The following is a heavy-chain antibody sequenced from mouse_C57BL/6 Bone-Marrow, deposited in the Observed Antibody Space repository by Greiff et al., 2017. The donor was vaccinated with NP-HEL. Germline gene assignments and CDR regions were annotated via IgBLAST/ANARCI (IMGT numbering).Heavy chain of an antibody. V-gene: IGHV1-50*01. D-gene: IGHD1-1*01. J-gene: IGHJ4*01. CDR3: ARDYYGTPYYAMDY. Sequence: QVQLQQPGAELVKPGASVKLSCKASGYTFTSYWMQWVKQRPGQGLEWIGEIDPSDSYTNYHQQVQGKATLTVDTSSRTAYMQRSSLTSEDSAVYYCARDYYGTPYYAMDYWGQGTSVTVSS. CDR2: IDPSDSYT. CDR1: GYTFTSYW.